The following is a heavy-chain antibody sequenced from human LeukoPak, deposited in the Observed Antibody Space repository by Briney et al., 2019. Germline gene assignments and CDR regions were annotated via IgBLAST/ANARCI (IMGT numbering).Heavy chain of an antibody. J-gene: IGHJ4*02. CDR2: INIDGSGK. Sequence: GGSLRLSCAASGITFNSYWMHWVRQAPGKGLVWVSRINIDGSGKTYADSVKGRFTISRDNSKSTLYLQMNSLRAEDTAVYYCARGPRISSGYYPYYFDYWGQGTLVTVSS. CDR1: GITFNSYW. V-gene: IGHV3-74*01. CDR3: ARGPRISSGYYPYYFDY. D-gene: IGHD3-22*01.